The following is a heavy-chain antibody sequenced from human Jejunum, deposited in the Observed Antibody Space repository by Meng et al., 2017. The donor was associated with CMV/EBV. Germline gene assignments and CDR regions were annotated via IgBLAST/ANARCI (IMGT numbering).Heavy chain of an antibody. CDR3: ARAGYDSSGYYPQPFDY. J-gene: IGHJ4*02. V-gene: IGHV1-3*01. Sequence: VQLVQSGSELKKPVASVTVSCKASGYTLTSYAMHWVRQAPGQRLEWMGWINAGNGNTKYSQRFQGRVTITRDTSASTAYMELSSLRSEDTTVYYCARAGYDSSGYYPQPFDYWGQGTLVTVSS. CDR2: INAGNGNT. D-gene: IGHD3-22*01. CDR1: GYTLTSYA.